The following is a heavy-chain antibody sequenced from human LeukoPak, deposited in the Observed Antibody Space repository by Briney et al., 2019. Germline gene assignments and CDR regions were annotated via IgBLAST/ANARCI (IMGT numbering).Heavy chain of an antibody. V-gene: IGHV4-59*13. CDR2: IYYSGSA. J-gene: IGHJ4*02. CDR3: ARGSHTTSGEGFDC. D-gene: IGHD2-2*01. Sequence: SETLSLTCTVSGGPISIYYWRWTRQPPGKGLEWIGYIYYSGSANYNPSLESRVTISVDTSKNQFSLKLSSVTAADTAVYYCARGSHTTSGEGFDCWGQGTLVTVSS. CDR1: GGPISIYY.